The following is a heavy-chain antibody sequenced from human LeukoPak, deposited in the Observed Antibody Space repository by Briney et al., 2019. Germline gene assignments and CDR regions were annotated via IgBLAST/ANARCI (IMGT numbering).Heavy chain of an antibody. CDR1: DYSISSVYGYY. D-gene: IGHD5/OR15-5a*01. CDR3: ATLVSTRYYFDY. CDR2: IYHSGIT. V-gene: IGHV4-38-2*02. J-gene: IGHJ4*02. Sequence: PSETLSLTCTVSDYSISSVYGYYWGWIRQPPGKGLDLIGKIYHSGITFYNHFNSSLKSRVTISIDTSKNQFSLRLTSVTAADTAVYFCATLVSTRYYFDYWGQGTLVTVSS.